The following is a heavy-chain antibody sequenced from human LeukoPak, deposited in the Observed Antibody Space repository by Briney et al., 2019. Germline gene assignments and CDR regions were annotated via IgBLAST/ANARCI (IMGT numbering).Heavy chain of an antibody. J-gene: IGHJ4*02. Sequence: GGSLRLSCAASGFTFSSYWMSWVRQAPGKGLEWGANIKQDGSEKYYVDSVKGRFTISRDNAKNSLYLQMNSLRAEDTAVYYCARDNSILTGYVHDYWGQGTLVTVSS. CDR2: IKQDGSEK. CDR1: GFTFSSYW. D-gene: IGHD3-9*01. CDR3: ARDNSILTGYVHDY. V-gene: IGHV3-7*01.